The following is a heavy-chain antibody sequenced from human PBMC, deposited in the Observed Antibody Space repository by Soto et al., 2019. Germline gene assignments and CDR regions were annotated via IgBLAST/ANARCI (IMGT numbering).Heavy chain of an antibody. CDR1: GFTFSNVW. Sequence: EVQLVESGGGLVKPGGSLSLSCAASGFTFSNVWMSWVRQAPGKGLEWVGRIKRRADGGTTDYATPVRGRFTVSRDDSKNTLYLQMNSLNTEDTAVYYCTAGYCSGGSCYSVVYWGQGTLVPVSS. CDR3: TAGYCSGGSCYSVVY. V-gene: IGHV3-15*01. J-gene: IGHJ4*02. D-gene: IGHD2-15*01. CDR2: IKRRADGGTT.